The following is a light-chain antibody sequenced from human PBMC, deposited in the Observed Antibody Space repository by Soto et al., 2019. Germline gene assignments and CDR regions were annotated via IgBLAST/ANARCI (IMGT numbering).Light chain of an antibody. CDR3: QSYDSSLSGYV. Sequence: QSVLTQPPSVSGAPGRRVTIPCTGRRSNIGAGYDVHWYQQLPGTAPKLLIYGNSNRPSGVPDRFSGSKSGTSASLAITGLQAEDEADYYCQSYDSSLSGYVFGTGTKLTVL. V-gene: IGLV1-40*01. CDR1: RSNIGAGYD. J-gene: IGLJ1*01. CDR2: GNS.